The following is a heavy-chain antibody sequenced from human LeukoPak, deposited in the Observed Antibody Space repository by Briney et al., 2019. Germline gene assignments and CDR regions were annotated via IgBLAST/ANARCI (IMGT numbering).Heavy chain of an antibody. Sequence: WASVKVSCKASGYTFTNYYISWVRQAPGQGLEGMGWISPYNGNTNYAQKLQGRLTMTTDTSTSTAYMELRSLRADDTAVYYCARDLTRLRVVATIGEIGAFDMWGQGTMVTVSS. CDR1: GYTFTNYY. D-gene: IGHD5-12*01. CDR2: ISPYNGNT. J-gene: IGHJ3*02. V-gene: IGHV1-18*01. CDR3: ARDLTRLRVVATIGEIGAFDM.